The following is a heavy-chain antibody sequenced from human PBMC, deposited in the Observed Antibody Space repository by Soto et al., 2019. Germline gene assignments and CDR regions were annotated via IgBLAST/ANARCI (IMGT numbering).Heavy chain of an antibody. V-gene: IGHV4-59*01. CDR3: PGQASFGVVEGWFDP. Sequence: PSETLSLTCTVSGGSISSYYWSWIRQPPGKGLEWIGYIYYSGSTNYNPSLKSRVTISVATSKNQFSLKLSSVTAADTAVYYCPGQASFGVVEGWFDPWGQGTLGTVSS. CDR2: IYYSGST. D-gene: IGHD3-3*01. J-gene: IGHJ5*02. CDR1: GGSISSYY.